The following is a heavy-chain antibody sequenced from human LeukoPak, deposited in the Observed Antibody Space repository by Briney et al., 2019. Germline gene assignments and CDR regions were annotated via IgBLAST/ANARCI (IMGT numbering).Heavy chain of an antibody. Sequence: ASVKVSCKASGYTFTSYGISWVRRAPGQGLEWMGWINTNTGNPTYAQGFTGRFVFSLDTSVSTAYLQISGLKAEDTAVYYCATFMAAAGPGPGYFDYWGQGTLVTVSS. CDR1: GYTFTSYG. V-gene: IGHV7-4-1*02. CDR2: INTNTGNP. CDR3: ATFMAAAGPGPGYFDY. J-gene: IGHJ4*02. D-gene: IGHD6-13*01.